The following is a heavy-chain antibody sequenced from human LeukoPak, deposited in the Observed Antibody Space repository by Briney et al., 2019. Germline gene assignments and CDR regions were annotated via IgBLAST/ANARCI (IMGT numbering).Heavy chain of an antibody. CDR1: GFTFSSYA. CDR3: ARDSLASGRLQLSWGYYFDY. Sequence: GGSLRLSCAASGFTFSSYAMHWVRQAPGKGLEYVSAISSNGGSTYYANSVKGRFTISRDNSKNTLYLQMGSLRAEDMAVYYCARDSLASGRLQLSWGYYFDYWGQGTLVTVSS. V-gene: IGHV3-64*01. CDR2: ISSNGGST. J-gene: IGHJ4*02. D-gene: IGHD5-12*01.